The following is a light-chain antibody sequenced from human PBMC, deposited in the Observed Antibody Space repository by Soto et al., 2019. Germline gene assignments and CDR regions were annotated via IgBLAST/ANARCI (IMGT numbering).Light chain of an antibody. V-gene: IGKV3-20*01. CDR2: GAS. J-gene: IGKJ1*01. CDR3: QQYGGSPWT. CDR1: QSVSSSY. Sequence: EVVLTQSPGAPSLSPGERVTLSCRASQSVSSSYLAWYQQKPGQAPSLLIYGASNRAIDTPARFSGSGSGTDFTLTISRLEPEDVAVYYCQQYGGSPWTFGQGTKVEIK.